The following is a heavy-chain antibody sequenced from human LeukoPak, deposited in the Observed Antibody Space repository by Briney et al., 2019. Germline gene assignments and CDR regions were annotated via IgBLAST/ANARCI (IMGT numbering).Heavy chain of an antibody. CDR1: GGSISSSSYY. Sequence: PSETLSLTCTVSGGSISSSSYYWGWIRQPPGKGLEWIGSIYYSGSTYYNPSLKSRVTISVDTSKNQFSLKLSSVTAADTAVYYCARALRSGWFLLSWFDPWGQGTLVTVSS. CDR3: ARALRSGWFLLSWFDP. J-gene: IGHJ5*02. V-gene: IGHV4-39*01. D-gene: IGHD6-19*01. CDR2: IYYSGST.